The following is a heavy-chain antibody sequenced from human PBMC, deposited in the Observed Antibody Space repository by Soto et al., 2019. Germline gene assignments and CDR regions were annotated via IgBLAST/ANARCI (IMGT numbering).Heavy chain of an antibody. J-gene: IGHJ6*02. Sequence: SETLSLTCTVSGGSISSYYWSWIRQPPGKGLEWIGYIYYSGSTNYNPSLKSRVTISVDTSKNQFSLKLSSVTAADTAAYYCARSLSGYYYYYGMDVWGQGTTVTVSS. V-gene: IGHV4-59*01. CDR1: GGSISSYY. CDR3: ARSLSGYYYYYGMDV. CDR2: IYYSGST. D-gene: IGHD1-26*01.